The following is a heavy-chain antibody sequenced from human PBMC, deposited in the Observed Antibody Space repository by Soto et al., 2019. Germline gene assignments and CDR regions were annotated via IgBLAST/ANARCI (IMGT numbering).Heavy chain of an antibody. V-gene: IGHV4-30-4*01. J-gene: IGHJ6*02. CDR3: AALPRLRLDAKGGYYYYGMDV. Sequence: QVQLQESGPGLVKPSQTLSLTCTVSGGSISSGDYYWSWIRQPPGKGLEWIGYIYYSGSTYYNPSLKSRVTISVDTSKNQFSLKLSSVTAADTAVYYCAALPRLRLDAKGGYYYYGMDVWGQGTTVTVSS. CDR1: GGSISSGDYY. CDR2: IYYSGST. D-gene: IGHD1-1*01.